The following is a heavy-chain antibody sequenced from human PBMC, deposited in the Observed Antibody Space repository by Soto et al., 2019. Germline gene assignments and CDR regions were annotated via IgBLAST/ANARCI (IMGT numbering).Heavy chain of an antibody. J-gene: IGHJ5*02. V-gene: IGHV4-4*08. CDR2: VSTTAGT. D-gene: IGHD4-17*01. CDR1: GDSVSRYH. Sequence: QVRLQESGPGLVKPSETLSLTCSVSGDSVSRYHWNWVRQSPGPGLDWIGFVSTTAGTVYNSTLGSRFGVSLDTSKNQLSLTLTSVTAADTPVYYLARRIAMAAVTLGGDNWLDPWGQGTLVVVSS. CDR3: ARRIAMAAVTLGGDNWLDP.